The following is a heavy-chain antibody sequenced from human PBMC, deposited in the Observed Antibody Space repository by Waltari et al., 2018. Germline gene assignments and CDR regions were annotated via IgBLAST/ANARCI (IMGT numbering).Heavy chain of an antibody. CDR3: ARGTFTVTTPNFDY. CDR2: INHSGST. Sequence: QVQLQQWGAGLLKPSETLSLTCAVYGGSFSGYYWSWIRQPPGKELAWIGEINHSGSTYDNRSVKGRLPISLDPSQNQFSLTLSSVTAADTAVYYCARGTFTVTTPNFDYWGQGTLVTVSS. J-gene: IGHJ4*02. CDR1: GGSFSGYY. V-gene: IGHV4-34*01. D-gene: IGHD4-17*01.